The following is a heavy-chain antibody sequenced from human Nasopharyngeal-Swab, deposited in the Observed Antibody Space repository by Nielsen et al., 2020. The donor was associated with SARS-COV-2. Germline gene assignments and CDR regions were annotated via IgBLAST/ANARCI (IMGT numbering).Heavy chain of an antibody. V-gene: IGHV3-23*01. Sequence: GESLKISCAASGFTFSSYSMSRLRHAPGNGLEWVSTITGNGDTTYYADSVKGRFTISRDNSENTVYLQMNSLRAEDTALYLCARAVSRDSSWTAEANWFDPWGQGTLVTVSS. CDR3: ARAVSRDSSWTAEANWFDP. D-gene: IGHD2-21*02. CDR1: GFTFSSYS. J-gene: IGHJ5*02. CDR2: ITGNGDTT.